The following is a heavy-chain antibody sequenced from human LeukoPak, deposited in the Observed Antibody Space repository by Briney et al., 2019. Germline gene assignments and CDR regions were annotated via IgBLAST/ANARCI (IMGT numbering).Heavy chain of an antibody. CDR1: GGSFSGYY. CDR3: AGVGGWYYNY. Sequence: PSETLSLTCAVYGGSFSGYYWSWIRQPPGKGLEWIGEINHSGSTNYNPSLKSRVTISVDTSKNQFSLKLSSVTAADTAVYYCAGVGGWYYNYWGQGTLVTVSS. V-gene: IGHV4-34*01. J-gene: IGHJ4*02. D-gene: IGHD6-19*01. CDR2: INHSGST.